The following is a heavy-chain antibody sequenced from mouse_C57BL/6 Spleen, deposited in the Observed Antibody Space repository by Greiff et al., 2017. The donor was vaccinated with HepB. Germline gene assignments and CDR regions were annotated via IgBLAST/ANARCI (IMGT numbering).Heavy chain of an antibody. CDR2: IYPGDGDT. CDR3: ARVRGDGYYAMDY. J-gene: IGHJ4*01. CDR1: GYAFSSSW. D-gene: IGHD2-3*01. V-gene: IGHV1-82*01. Sequence: VKLVESGPELVKPGASVKISCKASGYAFSSSWMNWVKQRPGKGLEWIGRIYPGDGDTNYNGKFKGKATLTADKSSSTAYMQLSSLTSEDSAVYFCARVRGDGYYAMDYWGQGTSVTVSS.